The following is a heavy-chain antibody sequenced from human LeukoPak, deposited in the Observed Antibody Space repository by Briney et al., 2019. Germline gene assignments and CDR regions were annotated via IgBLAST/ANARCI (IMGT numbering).Heavy chain of an antibody. CDR2: IYHSGST. CDR3: ATLGIAAAGTHDY. J-gene: IGHJ4*02. Sequence: SETLSLTCTVSGYSISSGYYWGWIRQPPGKGLEWIGSIYHSGSTYYNPSLKSRVTISVDTSKNQFSLKLSSVTAADTAVYYCATLGIAAAGTHDYWGQGTLVTASS. D-gene: IGHD6-13*01. V-gene: IGHV4-38-2*02. CDR1: GYSISSGYY.